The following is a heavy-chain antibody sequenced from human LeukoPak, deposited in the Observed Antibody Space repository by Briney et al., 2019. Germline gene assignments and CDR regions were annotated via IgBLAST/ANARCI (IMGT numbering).Heavy chain of an antibody. CDR2: ISSSSSYI. V-gene: IGHV3-21*01. J-gene: IGHJ4*02. CDR3: ARDPPESPKRYFDY. Sequence: GGSLRLSCAASGFTFSSYSMNWVRQAPGKGLEWVSSISSSSSYIYYADSVKGRFTISRDNAKNSLYLQMNSLGAEDTAVYYCARDPPESPKRYFDYWGQGTLVTVSS. CDR1: GFTFSSYS.